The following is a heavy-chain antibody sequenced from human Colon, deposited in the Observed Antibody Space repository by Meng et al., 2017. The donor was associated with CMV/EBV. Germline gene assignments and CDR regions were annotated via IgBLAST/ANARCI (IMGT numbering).Heavy chain of an antibody. V-gene: IGHV3-53*01. CDR3: ARAHSGSYGDSFDV. D-gene: IGHD3-16*01. Sequence: VQLVESGGGLVQPGGSLRLSCTASGFTVSSNYMSWVRQAPGKGLEWVSVIYSGGTTYYADSVKGRFGISRDNSKNTMYLQMNNLRVEDAALYYCARAHSGSYGDSFDVWGQGTMVTVSS. J-gene: IGHJ3*01. CDR2: IYSGGTT. CDR1: GFTVSSNY.